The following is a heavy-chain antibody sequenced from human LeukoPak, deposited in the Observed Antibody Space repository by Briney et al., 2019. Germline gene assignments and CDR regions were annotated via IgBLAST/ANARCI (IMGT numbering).Heavy chain of an antibody. D-gene: IGHD4/OR15-4a*01. V-gene: IGHV3-53*01. CDR1: GFTVSTNS. CDR2: IYSDNT. Sequence: HPGGSLRLSCTVSGFTVSTNSMSWVRQAPGKGLEWVSFIYSDNTHYSDSVKGRFTISRDNSKNTLYLQMNSLRAEDTAVHYCARRAGAYSHPYDYWGQGTLVTVSS. CDR3: ARRAGAYSHPYDY. J-gene: IGHJ4*02.